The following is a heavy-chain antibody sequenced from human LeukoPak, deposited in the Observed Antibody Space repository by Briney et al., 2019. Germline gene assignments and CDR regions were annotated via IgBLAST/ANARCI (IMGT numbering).Heavy chain of an antibody. CDR1: GFTFSSYS. Sequence: GGSLRLSCAASGFTFSSYSMNWVRQAPGKGLEWVSSISSSSSYIYYADSVKGRFTISRDNAKNSLYLQMNSLRAEDTAVYYCARESGRYYDILTGYYNEPDYWGQGTLVTVSS. D-gene: IGHD3-9*01. V-gene: IGHV3-21*01. CDR3: ARESGRYYDILTGYYNEPDY. CDR2: ISSSSSYI. J-gene: IGHJ4*02.